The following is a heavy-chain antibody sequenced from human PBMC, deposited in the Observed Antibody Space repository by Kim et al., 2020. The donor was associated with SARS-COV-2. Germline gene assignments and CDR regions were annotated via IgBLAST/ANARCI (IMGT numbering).Heavy chain of an antibody. V-gene: IGHV3-72*01. CDR3: ARGGLNYFWYFDL. CDR2: TRNKANSYTT. D-gene: IGHD4-4*01. J-gene: IGHJ2*01. CDR1: GFTFSDHY. Sequence: GGSLRLSCAASGFTFSDHYMDWVRQAPGKGLEWVGRTRNKANSYTTEYAASVKGRFTISRDDSKNSLYLQMNSLKTEDTAVYYCARGGLNYFWYFDLWGRGTLVTVSS.